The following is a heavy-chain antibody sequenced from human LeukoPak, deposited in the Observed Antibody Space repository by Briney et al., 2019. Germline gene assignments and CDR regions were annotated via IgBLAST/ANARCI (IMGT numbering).Heavy chain of an antibody. CDR3: ARISSSNWYNERGAFDV. D-gene: IGHD6-13*01. J-gene: IGHJ3*01. Sequence: PSETLSLTCTVSGGSSSSYYWSWLRQPPGKGLEWIGYIYHSGSTKYNPSLKSRVTISVDTSKNQFSLKLRSVTAADTAVYYCARISSSNWYNERGAFDVWGQGTMVTVSS. CDR1: GGSSSSYY. V-gene: IGHV4-59*01. CDR2: IYHSGST.